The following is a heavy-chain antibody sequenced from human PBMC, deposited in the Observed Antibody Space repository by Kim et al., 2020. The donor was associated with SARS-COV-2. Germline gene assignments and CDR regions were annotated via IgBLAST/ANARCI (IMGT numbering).Heavy chain of an antibody. Sequence: AQKYQGRVTSTADNSQSTNYMELSSLRSEDTAVYYCARGIVGATPGAFDIWGQGTMLTVSS. V-gene: IGHV1-69*02. D-gene: IGHD1-26*01. J-gene: IGHJ3*02. CDR3: ARGIVGATPGAFDI.